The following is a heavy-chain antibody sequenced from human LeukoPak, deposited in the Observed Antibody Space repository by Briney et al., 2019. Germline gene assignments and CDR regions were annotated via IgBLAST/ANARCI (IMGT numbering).Heavy chain of an antibody. Sequence: SETLSLTCTVSGGSLSSSSYYWGWIRPPPGKGLEWIGYIYYSGSTYYNPSLKSRVLISVDTSKNQFSLKLSSVPAPDTAVYYCARLRGGSGDFFDFWGQGTLVTVSS. D-gene: IGHD1-26*01. CDR1: GGSLSSSSYY. J-gene: IGHJ4*02. V-gene: IGHV4-39*01. CDR3: ARLRGGSGDFFDF. CDR2: IYYSGST.